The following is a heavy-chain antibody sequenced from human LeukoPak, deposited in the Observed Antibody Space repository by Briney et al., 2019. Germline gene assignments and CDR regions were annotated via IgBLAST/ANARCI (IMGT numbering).Heavy chain of an antibody. CDR1: GGSFSGYY. D-gene: IGHD4-11*01. Sequence: SETLSLTCAVYGGSFSGYYWSWIRQPPGKGLEWIGYIYYSGSTNYNPSLKSRVTISVDTSKNQFSLKLSSVTAADTAVYYCAREWQYQFDYWGQGSLVTISS. J-gene: IGHJ4*02. V-gene: IGHV4-59*12. CDR2: IYYSGST. CDR3: AREWQYQFDY.